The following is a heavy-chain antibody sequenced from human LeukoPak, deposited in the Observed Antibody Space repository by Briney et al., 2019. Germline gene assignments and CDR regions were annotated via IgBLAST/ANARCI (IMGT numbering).Heavy chain of an antibody. D-gene: IGHD3-16*02. CDR3: ARSLRAYYDYVWGSYRFDY. V-gene: IGHV1-69*05. CDR1: GGTFSSYA. Sequence: SVKVSXKASGGTFSSYAISWVRQAPGQGLEWMGRIIPIFGTANYAQKFQGRVTITTDESTSTAYMELSSLRSEDTAVYYCARSLRAYYDYVWGSYRFDYWGQRTLVTVSS. J-gene: IGHJ4*02. CDR2: IIPIFGTA.